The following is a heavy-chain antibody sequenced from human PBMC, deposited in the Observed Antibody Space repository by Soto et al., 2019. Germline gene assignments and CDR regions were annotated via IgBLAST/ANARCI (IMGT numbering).Heavy chain of an antibody. CDR3: ARGGNTGYDTYDF. Sequence: GASVKVSCKASGYTFINYGISWVRQAPGQGLEWMGWISVNSGNTKYAQDLQDRVTMTIETLTSTAYLEPRSLRSDDTAVYYCARGGNTGYDTYDFWGQGTLVTVSS. CDR2: ISVNSGNT. J-gene: IGHJ4*02. V-gene: IGHV1-18*01. CDR1: GYTFINYG. D-gene: IGHD5-12*01.